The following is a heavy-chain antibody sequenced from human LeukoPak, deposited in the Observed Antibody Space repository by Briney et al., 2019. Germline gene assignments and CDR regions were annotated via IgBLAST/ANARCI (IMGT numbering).Heavy chain of an antibody. Sequence: SQTLSLTCTVSGGSISSGDYYWSWIRQPPGKGLEWIGYIYYSGSTYYNPSLKSRVTISVDTSKNQFSLKLSSVTAADTAVYYCAREAYYGSGSRAGHFDYWGQGTLVTVSS. CDR2: IYYSGST. J-gene: IGHJ4*02. D-gene: IGHD3-10*01. V-gene: IGHV4-30-4*01. CDR1: GGSISSGDYY. CDR3: AREAYYGSGSRAGHFDY.